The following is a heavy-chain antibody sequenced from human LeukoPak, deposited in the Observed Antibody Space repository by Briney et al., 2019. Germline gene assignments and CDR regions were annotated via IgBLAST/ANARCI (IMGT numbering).Heavy chain of an antibody. Sequence: GGSLRLSCAASGFTFSSYAMGWVRQAPGKGLEWVSAISGSGGSTYYAGSVKGRFTISRDNSKNTLYLQMNSLRAEDTAVYYCAKATSTLLWFGDDCWGQGTLVTVSS. V-gene: IGHV3-23*01. CDR2: ISGSGGST. D-gene: IGHD3-10*01. CDR3: AKATSTLLWFGDDC. J-gene: IGHJ4*02. CDR1: GFTFSSYA.